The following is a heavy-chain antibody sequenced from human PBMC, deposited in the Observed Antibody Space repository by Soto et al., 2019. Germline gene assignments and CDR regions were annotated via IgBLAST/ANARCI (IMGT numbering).Heavy chain of an antibody. J-gene: IGHJ4*02. D-gene: IGHD3-16*01. CDR2: IFPDDSDT. CDR1: GYIIKNYW. Sequence: GASLKISCKASGYIIKNYWIGWVRQMTGQGLEWMGIIFPDDSDTRYSPSFQGQVTISVDKSISTACVQWSSLKASDSAIYYCFRGGVTSRTFDYWGKGTLVTVSS. V-gene: IGHV5-51*01. CDR3: FRGGVTSRTFDY.